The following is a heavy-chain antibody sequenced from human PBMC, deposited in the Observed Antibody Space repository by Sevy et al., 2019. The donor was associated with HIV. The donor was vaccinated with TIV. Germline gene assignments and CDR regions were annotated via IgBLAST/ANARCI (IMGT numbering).Heavy chain of an antibody. D-gene: IGHD2-2*01. Sequence: SGPTLVNPTQTLTLTCAFSGFSLTTRGVGVGWIRQPPGKALEWLALIYWDDDKRYRPSLRNRLTIAKDTSKTQVVLTMSNVDPVDTATYYCAHRSTTSSVGFPIFLDYWGQGTLVTVSS. J-gene: IGHJ4*02. V-gene: IGHV2-5*02. CDR3: AHRSTTSSVGFPIFLDY. CDR1: GFSLTTRGVG. CDR2: IYWDDDK.